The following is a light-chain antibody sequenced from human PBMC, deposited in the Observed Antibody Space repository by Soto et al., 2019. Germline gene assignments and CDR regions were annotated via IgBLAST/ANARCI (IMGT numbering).Light chain of an antibody. J-gene: IGLJ1*01. CDR1: ISDVGSHNL. CDR2: EVN. Sequence: QSALTQPASVSGSPGQSITISCTGTISDVGSHNLVSWYQQHPDKAPKLIIYEVNERPSGVSSRFSGSKSGNTASLTVSGLQPDDEADYHCCSFAGSTAFPYVYGTSPKVTVL. V-gene: IGLV2-23*02. CDR3: CSFAGSTAFPYV.